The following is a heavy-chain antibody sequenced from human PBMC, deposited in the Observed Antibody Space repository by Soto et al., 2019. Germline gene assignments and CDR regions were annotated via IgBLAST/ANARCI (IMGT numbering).Heavy chain of an antibody. CDR2: INAGNGNT. J-gene: IGHJ4*02. V-gene: IGHV1-3*01. D-gene: IGHD1-26*01. CDR3: ARTTLSGTQKYYFDY. CDR1: GYTFTSYA. Sequence: ASVKVSCKASGYTFTSYAMHWVRQAPGQRLEWMGWINAGNGNTKYSQKFQGRVTITRDTSASTAYMELSSLRSEDRAVYYCARTTLSGTQKYYFDYWGQGTLVTVSS.